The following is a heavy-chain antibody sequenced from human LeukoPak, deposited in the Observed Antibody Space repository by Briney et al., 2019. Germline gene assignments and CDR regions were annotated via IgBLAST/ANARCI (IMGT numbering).Heavy chain of an antibody. CDR1: GFTFSSYA. CDR2: ISGSGGST. J-gene: IGHJ4*02. D-gene: IGHD3-10*01. CDR3: ARDPRTFYYGSGSSYGVDY. V-gene: IGHV3-23*01. Sequence: GGSLRLSCAASGFTFSSYAMSWVRQAPGKGLEWVSAISGSGGSTYYADSVKGRFTISRDNAKNSLYLQMNSLRAEDTAVYYCARDPRTFYYGSGSSYGVDYWGQGTLVTVSS.